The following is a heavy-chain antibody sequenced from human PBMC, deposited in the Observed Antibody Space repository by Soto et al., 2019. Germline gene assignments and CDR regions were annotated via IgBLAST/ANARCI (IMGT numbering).Heavy chain of an antibody. V-gene: IGHV3-9*01. D-gene: IGHD6-19*01. Sequence: GGSLRLSCAASGFTFDDYAMHWVRQAPGKGLEWVSGISWNSGSIGYADSVKGRFTISRDNAKNSLYLQMNSLRAEDTALYCCAKDKLAVAGTNFDYWGQGTLVTVSS. J-gene: IGHJ4*02. CDR3: AKDKLAVAGTNFDY. CDR1: GFTFDDYA. CDR2: ISWNSGSI.